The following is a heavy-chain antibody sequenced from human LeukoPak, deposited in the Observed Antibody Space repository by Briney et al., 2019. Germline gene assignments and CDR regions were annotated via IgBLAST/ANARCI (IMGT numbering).Heavy chain of an antibody. Sequence: SETLSLTCAVYGGSFSGYYWSWIRQPPGKGLEWIGEINHSGSTNYNPSLKSRVTISVDTSKNQFSLKLSSVTAADTAVYYCARTYYAGAFDIWGQGTMVTVSS. D-gene: IGHD3-10*01. J-gene: IGHJ3*02. V-gene: IGHV4-34*01. CDR2: INHSGST. CDR3: ARTYYAGAFDI. CDR1: GGSFSGYY.